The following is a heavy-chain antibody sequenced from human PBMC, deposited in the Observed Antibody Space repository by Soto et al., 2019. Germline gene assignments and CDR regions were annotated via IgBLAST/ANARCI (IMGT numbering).Heavy chain of an antibody. J-gene: IGHJ6*02. Sequence: GEAVKISCKGSGYSFTSYWIGLVGQMPGKGLEWMGIIYPGDSDTRYSPSFQGQVTISADKSISTAYLQWSSLKASDTAMYYCVRSVVAATHSYYYGMDVWGQGTTVTVFS. V-gene: IGHV5-51*01. CDR1: GYSFTSYW. CDR3: VRSVVAATHSYYYGMDV. D-gene: IGHD2-15*01. CDR2: IYPGDSDT.